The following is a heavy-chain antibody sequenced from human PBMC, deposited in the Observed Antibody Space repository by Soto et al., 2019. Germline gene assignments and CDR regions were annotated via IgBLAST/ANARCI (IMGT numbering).Heavy chain of an antibody. CDR2: INPSGGTT. J-gene: IGHJ4*02. CDR3: ARAVENFDY. Sequence: ASVKVSCKVSGYTLTELSMHWVRQAPGQGLEWMGIINPSGGTTSYAQKLQGRVTVTRDSSTSTVYMELSSLRSEDTAVYYCARAVENFDYWGQGTLVTVSS. CDR1: GYTLTELS. V-gene: IGHV1-46*04.